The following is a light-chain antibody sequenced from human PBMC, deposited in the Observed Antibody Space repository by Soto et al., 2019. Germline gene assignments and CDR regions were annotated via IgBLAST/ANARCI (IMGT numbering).Light chain of an antibody. CDR2: LAS. V-gene: IGKV1-5*03. Sequence: DVQMAQSPSTLSASVGDKVTVGCRASQDVGSFVAWYQQKPGKAPKLLIYLASRLKSGVPSRFSGSRSGTDLSLTISGMQPDDFATYFCQQYNSHSLYSFGQGTKLEIK. J-gene: IGKJ2*03. CDR1: QDVGSF. CDR3: QQYNSHSLYS.